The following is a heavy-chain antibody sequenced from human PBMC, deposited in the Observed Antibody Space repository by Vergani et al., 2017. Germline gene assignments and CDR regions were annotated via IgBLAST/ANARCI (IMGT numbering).Heavy chain of an antibody. CDR2: INPNSGGT. Sequence: QVQLVQSGSELKKPGASVKVSCKASGYTFTGYYMHWVRQAPGQGLEWMGWINPNSGGTNYAQKFQGRVTMTRDTSISTAYMELSRLRSDDTAVYYCARDTYYYDSSGQRRGMDVWGRGTTVTVSS. J-gene: IGHJ6*02. D-gene: IGHD3-22*01. CDR1: GYTFTGYY. CDR3: ARDTYYYDSSGQRRGMDV. V-gene: IGHV1-2*02.